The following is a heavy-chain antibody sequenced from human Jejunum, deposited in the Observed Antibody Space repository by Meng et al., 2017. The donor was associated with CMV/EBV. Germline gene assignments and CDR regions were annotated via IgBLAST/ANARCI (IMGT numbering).Heavy chain of an antibody. CDR1: GFTISGQY. V-gene: IGHV3-53*01. CDR3: ARTEAPGGYGFYYEDY. J-gene: IGHJ4*02. D-gene: IGHD3-22*01. Sequence: EGQLVQSGGGLIQPGGSLRLSCAASGFTISGQYMYWVRQAPGKGLEFISLIYSAGSTFYADSVKGRFIISRDISKDTLYLQMNSLRVDDTAVYYCARTEAPGGYGFYYEDYWGQGSLVTVSS. CDR2: IYSAGST.